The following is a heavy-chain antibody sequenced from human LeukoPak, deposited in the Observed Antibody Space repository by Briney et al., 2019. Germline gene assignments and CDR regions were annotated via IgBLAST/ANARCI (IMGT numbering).Heavy chain of an antibody. J-gene: IGHJ5*02. Sequence: SQTLSLTCSVSGASLNSGSYYWTWIRQPAGRGLEWIGRIQTSGSTNYNPSLKSRVTISVDTSRNQFSLKLSSVTAADTAVYYCARKKARITMVRGDRNWFDPWGQGTLVTVSS. CDR3: ARKKARITMVRGDRNWFDP. CDR1: GASLNSGSYY. D-gene: IGHD3-10*01. V-gene: IGHV4-61*02. CDR2: IQTSGST.